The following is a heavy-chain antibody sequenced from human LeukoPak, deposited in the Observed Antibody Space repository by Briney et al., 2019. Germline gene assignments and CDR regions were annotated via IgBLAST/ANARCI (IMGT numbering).Heavy chain of an antibody. V-gene: IGHV1-18*01. CDR2: ISPYNGDT. J-gene: IGHJ4*02. CDR3: ARGGSSWSPDY. Sequence: GASVKVSCKASGYTFSLYDINWVRQAPGQGLEWMGCISPYNGDTNYEPRPHGRVTMTTDTSTTPAHMELRSHRSDDTAVYYSARGGSSWSPDYWGQGTLVTVSS. D-gene: IGHD6-13*01. CDR1: GYTFSLYD.